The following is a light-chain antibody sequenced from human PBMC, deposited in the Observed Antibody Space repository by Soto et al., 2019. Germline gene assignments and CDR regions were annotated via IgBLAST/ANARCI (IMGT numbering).Light chain of an antibody. V-gene: IGKV2-30*01. Sequence: DVVMAQSPLSLPVTLGQPASISCRSSQSLVNSDGNTYLNWFHQRPGQSPRRLIYKVSNRDSGVPDRFSGSGSVTDFTLMISRVEAEDVGIYYCMQGLHWPFTVGQGTRLEI. CDR3: MQGLHWPFT. CDR1: QSLVNSDGNTY. J-gene: IGKJ2*01. CDR2: KVS.